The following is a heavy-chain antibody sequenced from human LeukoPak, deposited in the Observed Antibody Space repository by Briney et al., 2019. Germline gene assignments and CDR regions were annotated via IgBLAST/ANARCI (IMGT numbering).Heavy chain of an antibody. V-gene: IGHV4-59*01. CDR3: AKRGVDILTGYAYSYYFDY. J-gene: IGHJ4*02. D-gene: IGHD3-9*01. CDR2: IYYSGST. Sequence: SETLSLTCTVSGGSISSYYWRWIRQSPGKALEWIAYIYYSGSTNYNPSLKSRVTISVDTSKNQFSLKLSSVTAADTAVYYCAKRGVDILTGYAYSYYFDYWGQRTLVTVSS. CDR1: GGSISSYY.